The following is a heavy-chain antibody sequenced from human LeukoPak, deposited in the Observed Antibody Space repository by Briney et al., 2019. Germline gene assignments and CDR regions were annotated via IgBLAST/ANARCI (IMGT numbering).Heavy chain of an antibody. J-gene: IGHJ5*02. D-gene: IGHD6-13*01. CDR1: GYTFTSYD. CDR3: ARTAQQHPGSWFDP. Sequence: VASVKVSCKASGYTFTSYDISWVRQAPGQGLEWMGRIIPILGIANYAQKFQGRVTITADKSTSTAYMELSSLRSEDTAVYYCARTAQQHPGSWFDPWGQGTLVTVSS. CDR2: IIPILGIA. V-gene: IGHV1-69*04.